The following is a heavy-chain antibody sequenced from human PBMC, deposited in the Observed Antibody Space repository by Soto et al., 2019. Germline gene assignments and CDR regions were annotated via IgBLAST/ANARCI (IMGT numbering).Heavy chain of an antibody. J-gene: IGHJ6*02. CDR1: GFTFDDYA. CDR3: AKDGHYYYYYGMDV. Sequence: SLRLSCAASGFTFDDYAMHWVRQAPGKGLEWVSGISWNSGSIGYADSVKGRFTISRDNAKNSLYLQMNSLRAEDTALYYCAKDGHYYYYYGMDVWGQGTTVTVSS. CDR2: ISWNSGSI. V-gene: IGHV3-9*01.